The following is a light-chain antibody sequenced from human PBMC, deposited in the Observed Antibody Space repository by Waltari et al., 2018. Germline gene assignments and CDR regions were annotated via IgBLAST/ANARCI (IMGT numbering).Light chain of an antibody. CDR3: ASYASTRKV. Sequence: QSALTQPPSASGSPGQSVTISCTGSSRDVGCYHYVSWYQQHPGKAPKLMIYGVDKRPSGVPDRFSGSKSGNTASLTVSGLQAEDEADYFCASYASTRKVFGGGTKLTVL. J-gene: IGLJ3*02. CDR2: GVD. CDR1: SRDVGCYHY. V-gene: IGLV2-8*01.